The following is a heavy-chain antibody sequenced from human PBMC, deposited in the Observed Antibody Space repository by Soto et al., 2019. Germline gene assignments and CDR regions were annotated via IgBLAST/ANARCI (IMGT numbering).Heavy chain of an antibody. CDR3: AKDPRFVVMVYADY. CDR1: GFTFNSYA. CDR2: ISGSGGGT. D-gene: IGHD2-8*01. Sequence: EVQLLESGGGLVQPGGSLRLSCAASGFTFNSYAMSWIRQAPGKGLEWVSGISGSGGGTYYADSVKGRFTISRDNSKNTLYLQMNSLRAEDTALYYCAKDPRFVVMVYADYWGKGTLVTVSS. J-gene: IGHJ4*02. V-gene: IGHV3-23*01.